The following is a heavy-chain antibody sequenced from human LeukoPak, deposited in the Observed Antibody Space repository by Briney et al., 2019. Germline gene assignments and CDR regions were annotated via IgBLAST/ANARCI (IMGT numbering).Heavy chain of an antibody. CDR3: ARGHVAGSDRHWDY. CDR2: IISDGSSI. Sequence: GGSLRLSCATSDFSFSSHWRHWVRQAPGKGLVWVSRIISDGSSISYADSVKGRFTISRDNAKNTLYLQMNSLRAEDTAVYYCARGHVAGSDRHWDYWGQGALVTVSS. CDR1: DFSFSSHW. D-gene: IGHD6-19*01. J-gene: IGHJ4*02. V-gene: IGHV3-74*01.